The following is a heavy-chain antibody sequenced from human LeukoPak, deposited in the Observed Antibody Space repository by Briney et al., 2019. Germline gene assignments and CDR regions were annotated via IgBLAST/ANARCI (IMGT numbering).Heavy chain of an antibody. J-gene: IGHJ4*02. CDR2: IIPIFGTA. Sequence: SVKVSCKASGGTFSSYAISWVRQAPGQGLEWMGGIIPIFGTANYAQKFQGRVTITADKSTRTAYMELGSLRSEDTAVYYGASRIAAAVSGDYWGQGTLVTVSS. D-gene: IGHD6-13*01. CDR3: ASRIAAAVSGDY. V-gene: IGHV1-69*06. CDR1: GGTFSSYA.